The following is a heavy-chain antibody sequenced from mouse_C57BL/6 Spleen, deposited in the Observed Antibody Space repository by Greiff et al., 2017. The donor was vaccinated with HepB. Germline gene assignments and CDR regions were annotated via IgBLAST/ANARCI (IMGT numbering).Heavy chain of an antibody. Sequence: QVHVKQPGAELVKPGASVKMSCKASGYTFTSYWITWVKQRPGQGLEWIGDIYPGSGSTNYNEKFKSKATLTVDTSSSTAYMQLSSLTSEDAAVYYCARSTGGFAYWGQGTLVTVSA. CDR3: ARSTGGFAY. CDR2: IYPGSGST. CDR1: GYTFTSYW. V-gene: IGHV1-55*01. J-gene: IGHJ3*01.